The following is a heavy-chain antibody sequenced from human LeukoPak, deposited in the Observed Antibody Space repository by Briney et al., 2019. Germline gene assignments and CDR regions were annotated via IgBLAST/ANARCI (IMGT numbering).Heavy chain of an antibody. CDR2: ISSSSSTI. J-gene: IGHJ4*02. V-gene: IGHV3-48*01. D-gene: IGHD3-22*01. CDR3: ARAPSPLLLYDY. CDR1: GFTFNSYS. Sequence: GGSLRLSCAASGFTFNSYSMNWVRQAPGKGLEWVSYISSSSSTIYYADSVKGRFTISRDNSKNTLYLQMNSLRAEDTAVYYCARAPSPLLLYDYWGQGTLVTVSS.